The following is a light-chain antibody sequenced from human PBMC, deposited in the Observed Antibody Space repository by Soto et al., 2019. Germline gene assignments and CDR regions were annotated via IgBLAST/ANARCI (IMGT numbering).Light chain of an antibody. CDR2: WAS. V-gene: IGKV4-1*01. CDR3: QQYLHTPRT. CDR1: QSVLYSLNNKNY. J-gene: IGKJ1*01. Sequence: DAVMTQSPDSLAVSLGERATINCRSSQSVLYSLNNKNYLAWYQQKPGQPPKLLIYWASTRESGVPDRFSGSASGTDFTLTISSLQAEDVAVYFCQQYLHTPRTFGQGTKVEIK.